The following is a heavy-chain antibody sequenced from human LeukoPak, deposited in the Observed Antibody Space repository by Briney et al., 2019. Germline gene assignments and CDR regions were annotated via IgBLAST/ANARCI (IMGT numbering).Heavy chain of an antibody. CDR1: GGSISSYY. CDR2: IYYSGST. Sequence: PSETLSLTCTVSGGSISSYYWSWIRQPPGEGLEWIGYIYYSGSTNYNPSLKSRATISVDTSKNQFSLKLSSVTAADTAVYYCARGQWLAWFDPWGQGTLVTVSS. V-gene: IGHV4-59*01. D-gene: IGHD6-19*01. CDR3: ARGQWLAWFDP. J-gene: IGHJ5*02.